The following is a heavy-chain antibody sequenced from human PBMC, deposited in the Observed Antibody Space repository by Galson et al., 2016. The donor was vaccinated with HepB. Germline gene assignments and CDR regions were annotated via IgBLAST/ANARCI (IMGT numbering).Heavy chain of an antibody. Sequence: QSGAEVKKPGESLRISCTGSGYSFSSYWISWVRQRPGKGLEWMGRIDPSDSYTNYNPSFQGHVTIAADKSISTVYLQWNSLKASDTAMYYCARPQVVSIDGGYYYYGMDLWGQGTTVTVSS. V-gene: IGHV5-10-1*01. D-gene: IGHD3-16*01. J-gene: IGHJ6*02. CDR2: IDPSDSYT. CDR1: GYSFSSYW. CDR3: ARPQVVSIDGGYYYYGMDL.